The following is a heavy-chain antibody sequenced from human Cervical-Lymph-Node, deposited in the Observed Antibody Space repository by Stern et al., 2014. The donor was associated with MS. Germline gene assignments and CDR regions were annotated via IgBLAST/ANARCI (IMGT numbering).Heavy chain of an antibody. CDR3: TRAAGITASGSHFDY. Sequence: EVQLLEFGGGLVKLGGSVRLSCAGSGFTVSSYSMNWVRQAPGKGLEWVSCISTSGIYKYYADSVKGRFTISRDTAKNSLYLQMSSLRAEDTAVYYCTRAAGITASGSHFDYWGQGILVTVSS. J-gene: IGHJ4*02. CDR1: GFTVSSYS. CDR2: ISTSGIYK. V-gene: IGHV3-21*01. D-gene: IGHD6-19*01.